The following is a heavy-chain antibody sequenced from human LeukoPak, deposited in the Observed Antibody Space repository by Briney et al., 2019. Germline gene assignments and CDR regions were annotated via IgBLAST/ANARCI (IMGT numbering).Heavy chain of an antibody. CDR3: ARDSSIAVAGTGYNWFDP. CDR2: INPNSGGT. Sequence: ASVKVSCKASGYTFTSYGISWVRQAPGQGLEWMGWINPNSGGTNYAQKFQGRVTMTRDTSISTAYMELSRLRSDDTAVYYCARDSSIAVAGTGYNWFDPWGQGTLVTVSS. V-gene: IGHV1-2*02. D-gene: IGHD6-19*01. CDR1: GYTFTSYG. J-gene: IGHJ5*02.